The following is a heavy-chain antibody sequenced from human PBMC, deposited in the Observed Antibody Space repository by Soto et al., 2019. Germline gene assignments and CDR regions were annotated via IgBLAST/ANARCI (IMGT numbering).Heavy chain of an antibody. CDR3: ATGSITMIGLVTSAHDLLDI. D-gene: IGHD3-22*01. J-gene: IGHJ3*02. Sequence: SVKVSCKASGGTFSSYAISWVRQAPGQGLEWMGGIIPIFGTANYAQKFQGRVTITADESTSTAYMELSSLRSEDTAGYYCATGSITMIGLVTSAHDLLDIWGQGTMVIVS. CDR2: IIPIFGTA. CDR1: GGTFSSYA. V-gene: IGHV1-69*13.